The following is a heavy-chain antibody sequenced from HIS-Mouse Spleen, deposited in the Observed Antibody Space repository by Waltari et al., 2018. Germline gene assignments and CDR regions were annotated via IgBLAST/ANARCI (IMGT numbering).Heavy chain of an antibody. CDR3: ARDGGAGTLGDAFDI. V-gene: IGHV4-4*07. D-gene: IGHD1-1*01. Sequence: QVQLQESGPGLVKPSETLSLTCTVSGGSISSYYWSWLRQPAGKGLEWIGRIYTSGSTNYNPSLKSRVTMSVDTSKNQFSLKLSSVTAADTAVYYCARDGGAGTLGDAFDIWGQGTMVTVSS. CDR1: GGSISSYY. J-gene: IGHJ3*02. CDR2: IYTSGST.